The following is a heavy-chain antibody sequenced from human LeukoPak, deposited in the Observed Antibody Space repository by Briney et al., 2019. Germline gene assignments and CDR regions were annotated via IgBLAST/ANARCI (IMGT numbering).Heavy chain of an antibody. J-gene: IGHJ5*02. Sequence: GGSLRLSCAASGFTFSSYGMHWVRQAPGKGLEWVAVISYDGSNKYYADSVKGRFTISRDNAKNSLYLQMNSLRAEDTAVYYCTTVLLSSLSDSTNSPFDPWGQGTLVTVSS. CDR3: TTVLLSSLSDSTNSPFDP. V-gene: IGHV3-30*03. D-gene: IGHD2-15*01. CDR1: GFTFSSYG. CDR2: ISYDGSNK.